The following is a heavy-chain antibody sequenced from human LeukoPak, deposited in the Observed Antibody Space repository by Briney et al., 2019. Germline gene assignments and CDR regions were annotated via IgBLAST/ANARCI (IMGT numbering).Heavy chain of an antibody. D-gene: IGHD6-13*01. CDR3: ARGVRRGQQLVRGYYYYYMDV. J-gene: IGHJ6*03. V-gene: IGHV1-8*01. CDR1: GYTFTSYD. Sequence: ASVKVSCKASGYTFTSYDINWVRQATGQGLEWMGWMNPNSGNTGYAQKFQGRVTMTRNTSISTAYMELSSLRSEDTAVYYCARGVRRGQQLVRGYYYYYMDVWGKGTTVTVSS. CDR2: MNPNSGNT.